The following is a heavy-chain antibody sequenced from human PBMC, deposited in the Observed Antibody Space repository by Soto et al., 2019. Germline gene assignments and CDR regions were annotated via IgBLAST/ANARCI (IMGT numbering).Heavy chain of an antibody. CDR2: IKQDGSEK. J-gene: IGHJ6*03. D-gene: IGHD6-13*01. CDR1: GFTFSSYW. CDR3: ASLMPGLSRSWYVSYYYYYMDV. V-gene: IGHV3-7*01. Sequence: GGSLRLSCAASGFTFSSYWMSWVRQAPGKGLEWVANIKQDGSEKYYVDSVKGRFTISRDNAKNSLYLQMNSLRAEDTAVYYCASLMPGLSRSWYVSYYYYYMDVWGKGTTVNVSS.